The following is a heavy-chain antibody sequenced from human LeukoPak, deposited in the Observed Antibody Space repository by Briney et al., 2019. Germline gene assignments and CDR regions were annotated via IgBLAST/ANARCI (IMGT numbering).Heavy chain of an antibody. D-gene: IGHD3-22*01. Sequence: SETLSLTCTVSGGSISSSSYYWGWIRQPPGKGLEWIGSIYYSGSTYYNPSLKSRVTISVDTSKNQFSLKLSSVTAADTAVYYCVRANLYYDSSGYYYWGQGTLVTVSS. CDR1: GGSISSSSYY. J-gene: IGHJ4*02. V-gene: IGHV4-39*07. CDR2: IYYSGST. CDR3: VRANLYYDSSGYYY.